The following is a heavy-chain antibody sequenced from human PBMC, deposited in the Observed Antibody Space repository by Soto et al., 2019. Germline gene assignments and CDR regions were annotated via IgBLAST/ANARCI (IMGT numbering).Heavy chain of an antibody. J-gene: IGHJ6*02. CDR2: IIPIFGTA. V-gene: IGHV1-69*13. CDR1: GGTFSSYA. CDR3: ARSTERRYIPYYYYGMDV. D-gene: IGHD5-18*01. Sequence: GASVKVSCKASGGTFSSYAISWVRQAPGQGLEWMGGIIPIFGTANYAQKFQGRVTITADESTSTAYMGLSSLRSEDTAVYYCARSTERRYIPYYYYGMDVWGQGTTVTVSS.